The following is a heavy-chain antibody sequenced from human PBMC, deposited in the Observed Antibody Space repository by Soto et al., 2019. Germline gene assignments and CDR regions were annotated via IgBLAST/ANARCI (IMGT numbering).Heavy chain of an antibody. Sequence: EVHLLESGGGLVQPGGSLRLSCAASGFSFSTYVLTWVRQAPGKGLEWVSSISGSGDSAYYADSVKGRFTISRDNSRNTVSLQMNTLRAEDTAVYYCAKDRTFGDFGGAFDLWGQGTTVTVSS. J-gene: IGHJ3*01. D-gene: IGHD4-17*01. V-gene: IGHV3-23*01. CDR2: ISGSGDSA. CDR3: AKDRTFGDFGGAFDL. CDR1: GFSFSTYV.